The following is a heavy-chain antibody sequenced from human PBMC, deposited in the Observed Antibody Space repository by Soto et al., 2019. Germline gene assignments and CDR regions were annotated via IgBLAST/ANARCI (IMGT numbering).Heavy chain of an antibody. V-gene: IGHV4-39*01. CDR3: ARPDTDGMDV. CDR2: IYYSGST. D-gene: IGHD2-8*02. Sequence: KPSETLSLTCTVSGGSISSSSYYWGWIRQPPGKGLEWIGSIYYSGSTYYNPSLKSRVTISVDTSKNQFSLKLSSVTAADTAVYYCARPDTDGMDVWGQGTTVTV. J-gene: IGHJ6*02. CDR1: GGSISSSSYY.